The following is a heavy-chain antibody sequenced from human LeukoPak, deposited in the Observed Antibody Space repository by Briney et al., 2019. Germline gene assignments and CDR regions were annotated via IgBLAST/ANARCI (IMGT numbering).Heavy chain of an antibody. CDR2: IWYDGSNK. CDR3: AKRSPYYFDY. Sequence: PGGSLRLSCAAPGFTFSSYGMHWVRQAPGKGLEWVAVIWYDGSNKYYADSVKGRFTISRDNSKNTLYLQMNSLRAEDTAVYYCAKRSPYYFDYWGQGTLVTVSS. V-gene: IGHV3-33*06. CDR1: GFTFSSYG. J-gene: IGHJ4*02.